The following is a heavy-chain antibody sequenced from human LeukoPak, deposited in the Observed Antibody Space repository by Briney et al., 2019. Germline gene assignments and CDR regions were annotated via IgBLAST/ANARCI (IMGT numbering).Heavy chain of an antibody. CDR3: ARQYSTNWYDDRGWFDP. J-gene: IGHJ5*02. D-gene: IGHD6-13*01. Sequence: SETLSLTCSVSTYSISSAYYWGWIQQPPGKGLQWIGSIYHSGSTSYNPSLKSRVTISVDTSKNQFSLKLSSVTAADTAFYYCARQYSTNWYDDRGWFDPWGQGTLVTVSS. CDR2: IYHSGST. CDR1: TYSISSAYY. V-gene: IGHV4-38-2*02.